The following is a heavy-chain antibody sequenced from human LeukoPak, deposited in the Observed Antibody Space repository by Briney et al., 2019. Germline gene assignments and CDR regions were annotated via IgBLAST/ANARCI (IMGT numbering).Heavy chain of an antibody. Sequence: SVKFSCKASGGTFSSYAISWVRQAPGQGLEWMGGIIPIFGTANYAQKFQGRVTITADESTSTAYMELSSLRSEGTAVYYCARAHYDFWSGYHKGDYDYWGQGTLVTVS. D-gene: IGHD3-3*01. CDR1: GGTFSSYA. V-gene: IGHV1-69*13. CDR3: ARAHYDFWSGYHKGDYDY. J-gene: IGHJ4*02. CDR2: IIPIFGTA.